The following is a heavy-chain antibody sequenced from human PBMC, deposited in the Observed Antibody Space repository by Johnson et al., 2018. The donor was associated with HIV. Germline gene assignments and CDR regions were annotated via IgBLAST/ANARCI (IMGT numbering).Heavy chain of an antibody. D-gene: IGHD2-8*01. Sequence: VQLVESGGGLVQPGGSLRLSCAASGFTFSSYWMNWVRQAPGKGLEWVSYISGSDGAIWYADSVKGRFTVSRDNAKNSFYLQMNSLRAEDTAVYYCARSVNAGRPFDIWGKGTLVTVSS. J-gene: IGHJ3*02. CDR2: ISGSDGAI. CDR1: GFTFSSYW. V-gene: IGHV3-48*04. CDR3: ARSVNAGRPFDI.